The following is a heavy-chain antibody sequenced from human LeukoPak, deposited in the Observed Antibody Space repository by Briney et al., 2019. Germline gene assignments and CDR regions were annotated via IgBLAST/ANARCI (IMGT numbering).Heavy chain of an antibody. V-gene: IGHV3-30*18. D-gene: IGHD1-7*01. CDR2: ISYDGSNK. CDR3: AKASLELDEEYYYYYYMDV. CDR1: GFTFSNYG. Sequence: GGSLRLSCAASGFTFSNYGMHWVRQAPGKGLEWVAVISYDGSNKYYADSVKGRFTISRDNSKNTLFLQMNSLRAEDTAVYYCAKASLELDEEYYYYYYMDVWGKGTTVTVSS. J-gene: IGHJ6*03.